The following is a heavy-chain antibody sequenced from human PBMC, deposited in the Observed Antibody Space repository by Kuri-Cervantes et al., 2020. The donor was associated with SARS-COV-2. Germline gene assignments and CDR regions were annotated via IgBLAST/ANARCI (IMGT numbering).Heavy chain of an antibody. V-gene: IGHV3-43D*03. CDR1: GFTFDDYA. J-gene: IGHJ6*03. Sequence: GESLKISCAASGFTFDDYAMHWVRQAPGKGLEWVSLISWDGGSTYYADSVKGRFTISRDNSKNSLYLQMNSLRAEDTAFYYCAKDMSIGAAAGTHDSYMDVWGKGTTVTVSS. CDR3: AKDMSIGAAAGTHDSYMDV. D-gene: IGHD6-13*01. CDR2: ISWDGGST.